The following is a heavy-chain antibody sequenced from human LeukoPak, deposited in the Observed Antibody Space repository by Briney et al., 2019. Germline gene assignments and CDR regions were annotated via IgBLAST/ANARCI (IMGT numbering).Heavy chain of an antibody. CDR1: GGSISSYY. J-gene: IGHJ4*02. D-gene: IGHD3-10*01. CDR3: ARGGYYGSGSYYEYVY. V-gene: IGHV4-59*01. Sequence: SETLSLTCTVSGGSISSYYWSWIRQPPGKGLEWIGDIYYSGCTNYNPSLKSRVTISVDTSKNPISLRLSPVTAADTAVYCCARGGYYGSGSYYEYVYWGRGTLVSVSS. CDR2: IYYSGCT.